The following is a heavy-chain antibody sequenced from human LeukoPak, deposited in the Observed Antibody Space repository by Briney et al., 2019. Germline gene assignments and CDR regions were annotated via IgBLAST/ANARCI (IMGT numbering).Heavy chain of an antibody. CDR2: ISYDGSNK. J-gene: IGHJ1*01. CDR1: VFIFSSYA. CDR3: ARAPWGWSDYDSGTLQH. Sequence: GGSLRLSCAASVFIFSSYAMLWARQAPGKALEWVADISYDGSNKYYADSVKGRFTISRDNSKNTLYLQMNSLRAEDTAVYYCARAPWGWSDYDSGTLQHWGQGTVVTVSS. V-gene: IGHV3-30-3*01. D-gene: IGHD3-22*01.